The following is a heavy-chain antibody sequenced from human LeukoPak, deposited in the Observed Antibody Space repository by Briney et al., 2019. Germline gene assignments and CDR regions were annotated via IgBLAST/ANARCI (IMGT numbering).Heavy chain of an antibody. Sequence: ASVKVSCKTSGYTFTDYYMHWVRQAPGQGLEWMGWINPNSGGTKYAQNFQGRVTMTRDTSISTAYMELSSLRSDDTAVYYCASVYSSGWYWDSWGAGTLVTVSS. CDR2: INPNSGGT. CDR1: GYTFTDYY. D-gene: IGHD6-19*01. V-gene: IGHV1-2*02. J-gene: IGHJ5*01. CDR3: ASVYSSGWYWDS.